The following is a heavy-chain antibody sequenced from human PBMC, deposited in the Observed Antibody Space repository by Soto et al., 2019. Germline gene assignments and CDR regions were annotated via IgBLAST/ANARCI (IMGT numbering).Heavy chain of an antibody. D-gene: IGHD6-13*01. CDR2: IYYSGST. V-gene: IGHV4-39*01. J-gene: IGHJ4*02. CDR1: GGSISSSSYY. Sequence: SETLSLTCTVSGGSISSSSYYWGWIRQPPGKGLEWIGSIYYSGSTYYNLSLKSRVTISVDTSKNQFSLKLSSVTAADTAVYYCARPKYSSSWYYFDYWGQGTLVTVSS. CDR3: ARPKYSSSWYYFDY.